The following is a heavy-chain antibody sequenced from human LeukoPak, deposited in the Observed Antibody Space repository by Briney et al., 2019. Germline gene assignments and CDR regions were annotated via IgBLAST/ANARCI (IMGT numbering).Heavy chain of an antibody. V-gene: IGHV3-23*01. CDR2: ISGSGGST. Sequence: PGGSLILSCAASGFTFSSYAMHWVRQAPGKGLEWVSAISGSGGSTYYADSVKGRFTISRDNSKNTLYLQMNSLRAEDTAVYYCAKATYSSQSPGFDYWGQGTLVTVSS. J-gene: IGHJ4*02. D-gene: IGHD6-19*01. CDR3: AKATYSSQSPGFDY. CDR1: GFTFSSYA.